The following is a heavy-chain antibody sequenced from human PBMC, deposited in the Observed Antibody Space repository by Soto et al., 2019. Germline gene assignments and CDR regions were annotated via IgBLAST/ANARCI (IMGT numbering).Heavy chain of an antibody. D-gene: IGHD6-13*01. CDR3: VSWVSDHFDS. CDR2: TYFRSKWYN. J-gene: IGHJ4*02. CDR1: WDSVSIKSAA. Sequence: SQTPALTFPIFWDSVSIKSAAWNWIRQSPSRGLEWLGRTYFRSKWYNDYAVSVKSRITINPDTSKNQFSLQLNSVTPEDTAVYYCVSWVSDHFDSWGQGTLVTVSS. V-gene: IGHV6-1*01.